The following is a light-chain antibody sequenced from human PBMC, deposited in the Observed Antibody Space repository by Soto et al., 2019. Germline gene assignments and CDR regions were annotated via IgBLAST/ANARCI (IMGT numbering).Light chain of an antibody. J-gene: IGKJ4*01. V-gene: IGKV1-12*01. CDR1: QGISNW. CDR3: QQANSFPLT. Sequence: DIQMTQSPSSVSASVGDRVSITCRASQGISNWLAWYQQKPGRAPKLLIYTGSSLQSGVPSRFSGTGSGTDFTLTISSLQPENVATYYCQQANSFPLTFGGGTKVEIK. CDR2: TGS.